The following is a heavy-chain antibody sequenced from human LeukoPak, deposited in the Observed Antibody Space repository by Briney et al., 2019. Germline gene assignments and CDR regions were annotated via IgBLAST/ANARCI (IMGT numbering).Heavy chain of an antibody. V-gene: IGHV3-30*18. J-gene: IGHJ4*02. CDR3: AKAAYCTSTSCHFSGYAQRPLDS. Sequence: PGGSLRLSCVASGFTFNTYGIHWVRQAPGKGLEWVAGISVDGNNKDYSDSVKGRFTISRDNSKNTLYLQMNSLRAEDTAVYYCAKAAYCTSTSCHFSGYAQRPLDSWGQGTLVTVSS. CDR2: ISVDGNNK. CDR1: GFTFNTYG. D-gene: IGHD2-2*01.